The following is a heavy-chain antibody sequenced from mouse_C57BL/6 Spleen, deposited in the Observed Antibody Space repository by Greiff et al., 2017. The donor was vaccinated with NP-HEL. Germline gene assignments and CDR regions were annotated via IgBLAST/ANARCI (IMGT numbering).Heavy chain of an antibody. CDR2: IWTGGGT. CDR1: GFSLTSYA. CDR3: AIIYYDYDAWFAY. D-gene: IGHD2-4*01. Sequence: VQGVESGPGLVAPSQSLSITCTVSGFSLTSYAISWVRQPPGKGLEWLGVIWTGGGTNYNSALKSRLSISKDNSKSQVFLKMNSLQTDDTARYYCAIIYYDYDAWFAYWGQGTLVTVSA. J-gene: IGHJ3*01. V-gene: IGHV2-9-1*01.